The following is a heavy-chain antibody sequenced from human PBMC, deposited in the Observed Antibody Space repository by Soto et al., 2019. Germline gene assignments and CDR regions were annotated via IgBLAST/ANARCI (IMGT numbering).Heavy chain of an antibody. V-gene: IGHV3-74*01. Sequence: EVQLVESGGGLVQPGGSLRLSSAASGFTFSSFWMHWVRQAPGKGLEWVSRASPDGTSTSYAGSVKGRFTISRDNAKNTLFMQMNSLRAEDTAVYYCTRHGSGDYFLFDPWGQGTLVTVSS. CDR2: ASPDGTST. D-gene: IGHD4-17*01. J-gene: IGHJ5*02. CDR1: GFTFSSFW. CDR3: TRHGSGDYFLFDP.